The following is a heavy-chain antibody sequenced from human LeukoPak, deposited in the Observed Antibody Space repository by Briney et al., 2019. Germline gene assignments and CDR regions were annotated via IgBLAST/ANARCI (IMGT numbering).Heavy chain of an antibody. Sequence: SETLSLTCTVSGGSISSYYWSWIRQPPGKGLEWIGYIYYSGSTNYNPSLKSRVTISVDTSKNQFSLKLSSVTAEDTAVYYCARVPTTVVTKGAFDYWGQGTLVTVSS. CDR1: GGSISSYY. D-gene: IGHD4-23*01. V-gene: IGHV4-59*01. CDR2: IYYSGST. CDR3: ARVPTTVVTKGAFDY. J-gene: IGHJ4*02.